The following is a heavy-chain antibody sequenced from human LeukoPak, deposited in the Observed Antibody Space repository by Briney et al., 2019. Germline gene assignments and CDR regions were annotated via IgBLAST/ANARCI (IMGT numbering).Heavy chain of an antibody. V-gene: IGHV3-23*01. CDR1: GFTFSSYA. D-gene: IGHD6-13*01. CDR2: ISGSGGST. Sequence: GGSLRLSCAASGFTFSSYAVIWVRQAPAKGLECGSAISGSGGSTYYADAVKDRFTISRDNSKNTLYLQMNSLRAEDTAVYYCAKCATYDSSSWFDIWGQGTMVTVSS. CDR3: AKCATYDSSSWFDI. J-gene: IGHJ3*02.